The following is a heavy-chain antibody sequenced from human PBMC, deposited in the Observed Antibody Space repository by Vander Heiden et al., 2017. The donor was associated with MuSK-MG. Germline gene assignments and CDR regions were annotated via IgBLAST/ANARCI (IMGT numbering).Heavy chain of an antibody. V-gene: IGHV3-64*01. Sequence: EVQLVASGGGLVQPGGSLRLSCAASGFTFSSYAMHWVRQAPGKGLEYVSAISSNGGSTYYANSVKGRVTISRDNSKNTLYRQMGSLRAEEMAVYDCARSQHADDYDSSGYYFDYWGHGTLVTVSS. CDR3: ARSQHADDYDSSGYYFDY. CDR2: ISSNGGST. CDR1: GFTFSSYA. J-gene: IGHJ4*01. D-gene: IGHD3-22*01.